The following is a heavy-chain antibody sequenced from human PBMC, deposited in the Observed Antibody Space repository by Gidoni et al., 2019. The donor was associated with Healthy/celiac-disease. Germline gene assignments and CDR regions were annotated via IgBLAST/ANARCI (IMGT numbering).Heavy chain of an antibody. CDR1: GGPISSYY. CDR2: IYYSGST. J-gene: IGHJ4*02. V-gene: IGHV4-59*08. Sequence: QVQLQESGAGLVKHSATLSLTCTVSGGPISSYYWSWVRQPPGKGLEWIGYIYYSGSTNYNPSLKSRVTISVDTSKNQFSLKLSSVTAADTAVYYCARHGGYSGYDSPLDYWGQGTLVTVSS. D-gene: IGHD5-12*01. CDR3: ARHGGYSGYDSPLDY.